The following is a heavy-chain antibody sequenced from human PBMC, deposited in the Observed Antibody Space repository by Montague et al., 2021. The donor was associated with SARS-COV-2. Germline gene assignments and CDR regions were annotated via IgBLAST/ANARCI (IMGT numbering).Heavy chain of an antibody. V-gene: IGHV3-23*01. Sequence: SLRLSCAASGFTSSSYAMTWVRHTPGKGLEWVSSISGDDDVTYHADSVRGRFTISRDNSKNTLYMEMNDLRVEDTALYYCAKGRRHPRDPFDIWGQGTTVSVSA. CDR3: AKGRRHPRDPFDI. D-gene: IGHD3-10*01. J-gene: IGHJ3*02. CDR1: GFTSSSYA. CDR2: ISGDDDVT.